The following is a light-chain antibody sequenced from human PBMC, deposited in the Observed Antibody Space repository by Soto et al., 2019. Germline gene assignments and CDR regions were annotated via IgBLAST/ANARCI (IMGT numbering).Light chain of an antibody. CDR2: DVS. CDR1: QDIKNY. J-gene: IGKJ4*01. V-gene: IGKV1-33*01. CDR3: QHYDHLPPLT. Sequence: DTQMIQSPSSLSASVGDRVTITCQASQDIKNYLNWYQQKPGKAPKLLIYDVSNLETGVPSRFSGSGSGTHFSLTISSLQPEDVATYYCQHYDHLPPLTFGGGTRVQIK.